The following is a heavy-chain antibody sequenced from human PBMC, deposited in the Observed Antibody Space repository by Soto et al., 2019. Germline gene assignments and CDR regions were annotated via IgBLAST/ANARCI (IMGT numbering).Heavy chain of an antibody. J-gene: IGHJ6*02. CDR3: ARDPPGGRYYYYGMDV. Sequence: PGGSLRLSCAASGFTVSSNYMSWVCQAPGKGLEWVSVIYSGGSTYYADSVKGRFTISRDNSKNTLYLQMNSLRAEDTAVYYCARDPPGGRYYYYGMDVWGQGTTVTVSS. CDR2: IYSGGST. CDR1: GFTVSSNY. V-gene: IGHV3-53*01.